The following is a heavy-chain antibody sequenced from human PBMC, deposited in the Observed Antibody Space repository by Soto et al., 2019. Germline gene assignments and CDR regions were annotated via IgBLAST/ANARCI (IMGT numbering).Heavy chain of an antibody. CDR3: ASGLTGSSWRDHAFDS. CDR1: GFTFSDYY. CDR2: ISSSGSTI. J-gene: IGHJ3*02. Sequence: QVQLVESGGGLVKPGGSLRLSCAASGFTFSDYYMSWIRQAPGKGLEWVSYISSSGSTIYYADSVKGRFTISRDNAKNSLYVQMTSLTAEDTAVYYCASGLTGSSWRDHAFDSWGQGTMVTVSS. V-gene: IGHV3-11*01. D-gene: IGHD6-13*01.